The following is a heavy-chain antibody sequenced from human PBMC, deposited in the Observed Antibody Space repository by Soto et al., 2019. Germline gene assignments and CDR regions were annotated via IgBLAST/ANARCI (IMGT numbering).Heavy chain of an antibody. J-gene: IGHJ6*02. D-gene: IGHD3-22*01. CDR2: ISPYNGNT. V-gene: IGHV1-18*01. CDR1: VYTFTTYW. Sequence: ASVKVSCKASVYTFTTYWINCVRLAPGQRPEWMGWISPYNGNTNYAERLQGRATMTTDKSTSTAYMELRSLRSDDTAVYYCARDIRSGYDYGMDVWGQGTTVTVSS. CDR3: ARDIRSGYDYGMDV.